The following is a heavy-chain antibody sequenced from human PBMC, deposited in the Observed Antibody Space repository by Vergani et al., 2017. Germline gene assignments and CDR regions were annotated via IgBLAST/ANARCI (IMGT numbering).Heavy chain of an antibody. CDR2: LTGGSGST. D-gene: IGHD1-26*01. J-gene: IGHJ4*02. V-gene: IGHV3-23*01. Sequence: EVQLLESGGRLKQPGGSVRLSCAASGFTFSTYAMHWVRQAPGKGLEWVSALTGGSGSTYYADSFKGRFIISRDKSRDTLYLQMNSLRPEDTATYYCVKDAGSYENFFDSWGQGTLVTVSS. CDR1: GFTFSTYA. CDR3: VKDAGSYENFFDS.